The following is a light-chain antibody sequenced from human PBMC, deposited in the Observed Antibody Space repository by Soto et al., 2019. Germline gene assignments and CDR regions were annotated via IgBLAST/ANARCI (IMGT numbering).Light chain of an antibody. CDR1: QDIGNF. Sequence: DIQMPQSPSSLSAFVGDRVTITCRASQDIGNFLAWYQQKPGKVPKLLIYAASTLQSGVPPRFSGSGSGTDFTLTISSLQPEDVATYYCQKCKVAPFTFGGGTKVEIK. CDR3: QKCKVAPFT. J-gene: IGKJ4*01. V-gene: IGKV1-27*01. CDR2: AAS.